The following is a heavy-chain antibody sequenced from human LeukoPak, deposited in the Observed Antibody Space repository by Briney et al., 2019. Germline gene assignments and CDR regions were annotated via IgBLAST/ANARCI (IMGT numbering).Heavy chain of an antibody. D-gene: IGHD2-21*01. CDR3: VRDDSRGFAY. Sequence: GGSLRLSCAASGFSFSSSCIHWFRHAPGRGLVWVSRINSDGSSTTYADSVKGRFTISRDNAKNTLSLQMNSRREEYNTAIYCVRDDSRGFAYWGQGTLVTVSS. CDR1: GFSFSSSC. V-gene: IGHV3-74*01. CDR2: INSDGSST. J-gene: IGHJ4*02.